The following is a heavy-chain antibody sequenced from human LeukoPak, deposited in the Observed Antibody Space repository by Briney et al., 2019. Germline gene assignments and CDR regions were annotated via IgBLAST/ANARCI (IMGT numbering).Heavy chain of an antibody. J-gene: IGHJ6*03. CDR2: ISSSSSYI. Sequence: KPGGSLRLSCGASGFTFSSYSMNWVRQAPGKGLEWVSSISSSSSYIYYADSVKGRFTISRDNAKNSLYLQMNSLRAEDTAVYHCARGNQLPLSMDVWGKGTTVTVSS. CDR3: ARGNQLPLSMDV. D-gene: IGHD2-2*01. CDR1: GFTFSSYS. V-gene: IGHV3-21*01.